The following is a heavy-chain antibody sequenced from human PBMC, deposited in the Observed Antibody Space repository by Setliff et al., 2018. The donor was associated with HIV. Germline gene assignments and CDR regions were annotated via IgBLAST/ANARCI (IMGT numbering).Heavy chain of an antibody. Sequence: VASVKVSCKTSGFSFRSYGISWVRQAPGQGLELMGWINTNTGNPTYAQGFTGRFVFSLDTSVSTAYLQISSLKAEDTAVYYCARAREDTALDSYWGQGTLVTVSS. J-gene: IGHJ4*02. CDR2: INTNTGNP. CDR3: ARAREDTALDSY. CDR1: GFSFRSYG. D-gene: IGHD5-18*01. V-gene: IGHV7-4-1*02.